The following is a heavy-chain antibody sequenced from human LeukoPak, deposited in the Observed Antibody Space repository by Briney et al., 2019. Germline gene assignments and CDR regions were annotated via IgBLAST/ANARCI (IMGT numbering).Heavy chain of an antibody. CDR2: IHYTGST. Sequence: SETLSLTCLVSGGSISGSHWSWIRQPPGKGLEWIGYIHYTGSTDYNPSLKSRVTISVDTSKNQFSLKLSSVTAADTAVYYCARSNYLNDAFDIWGQGTMVTVSS. CDR3: ARSNYLNDAFDI. V-gene: IGHV4-59*01. D-gene: IGHD3-10*01. CDR1: GGSISGSH. J-gene: IGHJ3*02.